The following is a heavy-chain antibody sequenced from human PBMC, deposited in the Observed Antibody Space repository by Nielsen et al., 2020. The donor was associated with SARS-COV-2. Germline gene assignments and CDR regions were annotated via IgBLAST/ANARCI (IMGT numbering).Heavy chain of an antibody. J-gene: IGHJ4*02. CDR1: GYTFSHYV. V-gene: IGHV7-4-1*02. CDR3: ANLYKSSREIFDI. D-gene: IGHD3-16*02. CDR2: MNTNTGDP. Sequence: ASVKVSCKASGYTFSHYVINWVRQAPGQGLEWMGWMNTNTGDPMYAQDFTGRFVFSLDSSVSTAYLHISGLKPEDTAVYYCANLYKSSREIFDIWGQGTLVTVSS.